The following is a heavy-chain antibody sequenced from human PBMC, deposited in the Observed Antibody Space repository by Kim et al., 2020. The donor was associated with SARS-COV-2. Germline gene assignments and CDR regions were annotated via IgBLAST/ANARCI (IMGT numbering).Heavy chain of an antibody. Sequence: SETLSLTCTVSGGSISSYYWSWIRQPPGKGLEWIGYIYYSGSTNYNPSLKSRVTISVDTSKNQFSLKLSSVTAAATAVYYCARQLIYCSSTSCYDNYYYYGMDVWGQGTTVTVSS. CDR2: IYYSGST. CDR1: GGSISSYY. CDR3: ARQLIYCSSTSCYDNYYYYGMDV. V-gene: IGHV4-59*08. D-gene: IGHD2-2*01. J-gene: IGHJ6*02.